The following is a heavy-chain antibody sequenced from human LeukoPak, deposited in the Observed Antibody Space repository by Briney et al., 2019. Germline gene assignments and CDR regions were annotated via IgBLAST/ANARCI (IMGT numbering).Heavy chain of an antibody. D-gene: IGHD4-17*01. V-gene: IGHV4-59*01. CDR1: GGSISSYY. CDR2: IYYTGST. Sequence: SSETLSLTCLVSGGSISSYYWSWIRQPPGKGLEWIGYIYYTGSTNYNPSLNGRATISIDTSKNQFSLKVNSVTAADTAIYYCARLYGDSVEDYWGQGVLVIVSA. J-gene: IGHJ4*02. CDR3: ARLYGDSVEDY.